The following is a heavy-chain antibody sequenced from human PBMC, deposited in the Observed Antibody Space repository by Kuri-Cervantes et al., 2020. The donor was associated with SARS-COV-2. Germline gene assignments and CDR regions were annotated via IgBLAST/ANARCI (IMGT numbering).Heavy chain of an antibody. D-gene: IGHD5-18*01. Sequence: LSLTCAASGFTFSSYAMHWVRQAPGKGLEWVAVISYDGSNKYYADSVKGRFTISRDNSKNTLYLEMNSLRGEDTAVYYCARESRYVYGEFDFWGQGTLVTDSS. CDR2: ISYDGSNK. CDR1: GFTFSSYA. J-gene: IGHJ4*02. V-gene: IGHV3-30-3*01. CDR3: ARESRYVYGEFDF.